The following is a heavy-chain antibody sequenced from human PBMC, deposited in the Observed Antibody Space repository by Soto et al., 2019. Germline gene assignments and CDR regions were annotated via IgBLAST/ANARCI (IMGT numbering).Heavy chain of an antibody. CDR2: IYYSGST. CDR3: ARHVRRTWWFDP. Sequence: SETLSLTCTVSGGSISSYYWSWIRQPPGKGLEWIGYIYYSGSTNYNPSLKSRVTISVDTSKNQFPLKLSSVTAADTAVYYCARHVRRTWWFDPWGQGTLVTVSS. D-gene: IGHD1-1*01. J-gene: IGHJ5*02. V-gene: IGHV4-59*08. CDR1: GGSISSYY.